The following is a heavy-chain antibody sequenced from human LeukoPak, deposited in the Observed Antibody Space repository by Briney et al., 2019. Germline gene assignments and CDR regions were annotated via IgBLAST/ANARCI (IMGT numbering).Heavy chain of an antibody. CDR2: INHSGST. CDR3: ARRGPDSSGYYNHY. J-gene: IGHJ4*02. CDR1: GGSISSYY. Sequence: SETLSLTCTVSGGSISSYYWSWIRQPPGKGLEWIGEINHSGSTNYNPSLKSRVTISVDTSKNQFSLKLSSVTAADTAVYYCARRGPDSSGYYNHYWGQGTLVTVSS. D-gene: IGHD3-22*01. V-gene: IGHV4-34*01.